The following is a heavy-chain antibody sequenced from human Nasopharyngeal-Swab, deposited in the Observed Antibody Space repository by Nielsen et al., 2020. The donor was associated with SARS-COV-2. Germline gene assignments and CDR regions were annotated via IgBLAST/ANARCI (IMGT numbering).Heavy chain of an antibody. V-gene: IGHV3-73*01. J-gene: IGHJ4*02. Sequence: VRQMPGKGLEWVGRIGDKDHNYATKYGASVQGRFTISRDDSKNTAFLQMDSLKTEDTALYYCTTDFYFDYWGQGTLVTVSS. CDR3: TTDFYFDY. CDR2: IGDKDHNYAT.